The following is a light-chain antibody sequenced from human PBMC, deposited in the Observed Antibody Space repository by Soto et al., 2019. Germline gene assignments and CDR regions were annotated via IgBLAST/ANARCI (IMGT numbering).Light chain of an antibody. CDR2: DVS. V-gene: IGLV2-14*01. J-gene: IGLJ1*01. CDR1: SSDVGGYNY. CDR3: SSYTISNTLV. Sequence: QSVLTQPASVSGSPGQSITISCTGTSSDVGGYNYVSWYQQYPGKAHKLMIYDVSNRPSGVSNLFSGSKSGNTASLTISGLQAEDAADYYCSSYTISNTLVFGSGTKVTVL.